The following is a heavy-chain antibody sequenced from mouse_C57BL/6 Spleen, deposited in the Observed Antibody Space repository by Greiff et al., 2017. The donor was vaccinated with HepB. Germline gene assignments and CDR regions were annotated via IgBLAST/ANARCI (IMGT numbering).Heavy chain of an antibody. V-gene: IGHV5-17*01. J-gene: IGHJ4*01. Sequence: EVQLQESGGGLVKPGGSLKLSCAASGFTFSDYGMHWVRQAPEKGLEWVAYISSGSSTIYYADTVKGRFTISRDNAKNTLFLQMTSLRSEDTAMYYCARGKSLLLYYYAMDYWGQGTSVTVSS. CDR2: ISSGSSTI. CDR1: GFTFSDYG. CDR3: ARGKSLLLYYYAMDY. D-gene: IGHD2-1*01.